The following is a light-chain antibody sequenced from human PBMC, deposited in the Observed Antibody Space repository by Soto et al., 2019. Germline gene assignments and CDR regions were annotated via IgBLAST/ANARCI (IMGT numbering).Light chain of an antibody. CDR1: SSNIGAGYD. J-gene: IGLJ1*01. Sequence: QSVLTQPPSVSGAPGQRVTISCTGSSSNIGAGYDVHWYQQLPGTAPKLLIYGNSNRPSGVPDRFSGSKSGTSASLAITGFQAEDEADYYCQSYDSSLSQVFGTGTKVTAL. V-gene: IGLV1-40*01. CDR2: GNS. CDR3: QSYDSSLSQV.